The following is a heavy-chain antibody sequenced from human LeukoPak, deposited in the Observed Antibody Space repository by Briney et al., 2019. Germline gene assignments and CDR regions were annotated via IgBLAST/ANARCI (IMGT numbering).Heavy chain of an antibody. CDR2: INPNSGGT. J-gene: IGHJ4*02. D-gene: IGHD6-6*01. Sequence: ASVKVSCKASGYTFTGYYMHWVRQAPGQGLEWMGWINPNSGGTNYAQKFQGRVTMTRDTSISTAYMELSRLRSDDTAVYYCARKAYIGQLRPYFDYWGQGTLVTVSS. CDR3: ARKAYIGQLRPYFDY. CDR1: GYTFTGYY. V-gene: IGHV1-2*02.